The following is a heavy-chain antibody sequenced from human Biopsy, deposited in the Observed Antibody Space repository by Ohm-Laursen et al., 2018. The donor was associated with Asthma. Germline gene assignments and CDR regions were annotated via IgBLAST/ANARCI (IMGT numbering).Heavy chain of an antibody. Sequence: GTLSLTCTVSGGSITSSSYYWGWIRQPPGKGMEWIGSMYHSGSPYYHPSLKSRATISVDTSKNQLSLKMSSVTAADTAVYFCVRHQYSSSWSTFDYWGQGPLVTVSS. V-gene: IGHV4-39*01. CDR2: MYHSGSP. CDR1: GGSITSSSYY. CDR3: VRHQYSSSWSTFDY. J-gene: IGHJ4*02. D-gene: IGHD3-22*01.